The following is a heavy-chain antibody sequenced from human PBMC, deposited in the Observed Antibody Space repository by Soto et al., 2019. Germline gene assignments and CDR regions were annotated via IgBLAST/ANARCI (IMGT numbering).Heavy chain of an antibody. Sequence: SLRGSFANSGCTFSILGMYWVRQAPGKGLEWVAVISYDGSNKYYADSVKGRFTISRDNSKNTLYLQMNSLRAEDTAVYYCAKETYSGPLDYWGQGT. J-gene: IGHJ4*02. CDR1: GCTFSILG. CDR3: AKETYSGPLDY. CDR2: ISYDGSNK. V-gene: IGHV3-30*18. D-gene: IGHD2-15*01.